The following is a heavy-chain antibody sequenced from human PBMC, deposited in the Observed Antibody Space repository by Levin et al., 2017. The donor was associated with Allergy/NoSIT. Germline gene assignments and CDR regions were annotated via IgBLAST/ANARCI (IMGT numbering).Heavy chain of an antibody. V-gene: IGHV4-39*01. D-gene: IGHD5-12*01. CDR3: VRRSGYISTRNWFDP. Sequence: KTGGSLRLSCTVSGDSISDTSYYWGWIRQPPGKGLERIASIYNTGSSYYNPSLNSRVTMSVDTSKNQFSLKLSSVTAADTAMYYCVRRSGYISTRNWFDPWGQGTLVTVSS. J-gene: IGHJ5*02. CDR2: IYNTGSS. CDR1: GDSISDTSYY.